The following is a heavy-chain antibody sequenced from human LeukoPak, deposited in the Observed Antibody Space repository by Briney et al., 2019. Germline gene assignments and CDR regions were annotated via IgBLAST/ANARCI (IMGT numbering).Heavy chain of an antibody. Sequence: ASVKVSCKASGYTFTGYYMYWVRQAPGQGLEWMGRINPNSGGTYYAQNFQGRVTMTRDTSISTAYMELRRLRSDDTAVYYWARGYCSGGTCCLVENWFDPWGQGTLVTVSS. CDR2: INPNSGGT. D-gene: IGHD2-15*01. CDR1: GYTFTGYY. V-gene: IGHV1-2*06. J-gene: IGHJ5*02. CDR3: ARGYCSGGTCCLVENWFDP.